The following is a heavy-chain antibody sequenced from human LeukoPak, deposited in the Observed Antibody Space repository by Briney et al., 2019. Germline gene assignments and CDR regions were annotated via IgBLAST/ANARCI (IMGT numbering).Heavy chain of an antibody. J-gene: IGHJ4*02. Sequence: GGSLRLSCAASGFTFSDYYVSWVRQAPGKGLEWVSYISGSSGYTKYADSVKGRFTISRDNAKNSLNLQVNSLRDEDTAVYYCARDAHIVRGVNPLDYWGQGTLVTVSS. CDR2: ISGSSGYT. CDR1: GFTFSDYY. D-gene: IGHD3-10*01. V-gene: IGHV3-11*06. CDR3: ARDAHIVRGVNPLDY.